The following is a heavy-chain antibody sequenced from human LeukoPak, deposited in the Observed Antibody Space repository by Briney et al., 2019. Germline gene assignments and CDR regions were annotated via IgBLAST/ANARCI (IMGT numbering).Heavy chain of an antibody. Sequence: EASVKVSCKASGGTFSSYAISWVRQAPGQGLEWMGGIIPIFGTANYAQKFQGRVTITTDESTSTAYMELSSLRSEDTAVYYCARVHDSSGYYPYYFDYWGQGTLVTVSS. D-gene: IGHD3-22*01. CDR2: IIPIFGTA. V-gene: IGHV1-69*05. CDR1: GGTFSSYA. CDR3: ARVHDSSGYYPYYFDY. J-gene: IGHJ4*02.